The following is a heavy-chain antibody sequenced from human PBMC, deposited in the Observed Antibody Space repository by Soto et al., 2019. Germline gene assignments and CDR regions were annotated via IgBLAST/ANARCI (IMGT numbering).Heavy chain of an antibody. CDR3: AREPTGRTTINYYPYGMDV. Sequence: QGQLVESGGGVVQPGRSLRLSCAASGFTFSRYVMHWVRQAPGKGLEWVALISNDGTNKYYADSVKGRFTISRDNSKHTLYQQLYGLRAEDTAVYYCAREPTGRTTINYYPYGMDVWGQGTTVTVSS. CDR2: ISNDGTNK. J-gene: IGHJ6*02. CDR1: GFTFSRYV. D-gene: IGHD5-12*01. V-gene: IGHV3-30-3*01.